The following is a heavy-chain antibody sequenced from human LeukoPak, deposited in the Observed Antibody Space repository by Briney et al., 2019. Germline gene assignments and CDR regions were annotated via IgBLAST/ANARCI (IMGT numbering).Heavy chain of an antibody. Sequence: GGSRRLSCAASGFTFSSYAMHWVRQAPGKGLEWVAAIWYDGSNQYYADSVKGRFTISRDNSKNTLYLQMNSLRAEDTAVYYCARAAREQHDAFDIWGQGTMVTVSS. CDR1: GFTFSSYA. CDR2: IWYDGSNQ. CDR3: ARAAREQHDAFDI. V-gene: IGHV3-33*08. D-gene: IGHD2-15*01. J-gene: IGHJ3*02.